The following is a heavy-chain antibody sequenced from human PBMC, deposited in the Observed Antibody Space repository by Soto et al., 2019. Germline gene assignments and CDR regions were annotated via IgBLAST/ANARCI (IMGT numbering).Heavy chain of an antibody. Sequence: VQLMQSGAEVKQPGSSVKISCKASGGTFSSHSINWVRQAPGQGLEWMGGIITLFGTANYAQNFQGRVTIAAEQSTSTAYSELNSLRSDDTAVYYCAREVGYGDFCAVLLDCGQGTLVTLSA. J-gene: IGHJ4*02. CDR3: AREVGYGDFCAVLLD. D-gene: IGHD4-17*01. CDR1: GGTFSSHS. V-gene: IGHV1-69*01. CDR2: IITLFGTA.